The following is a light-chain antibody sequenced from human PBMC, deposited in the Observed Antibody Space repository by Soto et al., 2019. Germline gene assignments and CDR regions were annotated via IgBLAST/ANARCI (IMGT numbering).Light chain of an antibody. CDR1: QSVLSSSNNKNF. CDR3: KQYFRITYT. J-gene: IGKJ2*01. Sequence: DIVMTQSPDSLAVSLGERATVNCKSIQSVLSSSNNKNFLTWYQQTPGQSPKLLIYWASTRESGVPDRFSVSGSRTDFTLTISSLQAEDVALYYCKQYFRITYTFGQGTQLEIK. CDR2: WAS. V-gene: IGKV4-1*01.